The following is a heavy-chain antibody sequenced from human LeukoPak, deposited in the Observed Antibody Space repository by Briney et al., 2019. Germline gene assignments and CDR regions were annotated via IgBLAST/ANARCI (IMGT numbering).Heavy chain of an antibody. V-gene: IGHV3-9*01. J-gene: IGHJ4*02. CDR3: AKEPYVWGSYRTPDY. D-gene: IGHD3-16*02. CDR2: ISCNSGYI. Sequence: GRSLRLSCAASGFTFDDYAMHWVRQAPGKGLEWVSGISCNSGYIAYADSVKGRFTISRDNAKNSLYLQMNSLRAEDTGVYYCAKEPYVWGSYRTPDYWGQGTLVTVSS. CDR1: GFTFDDYA.